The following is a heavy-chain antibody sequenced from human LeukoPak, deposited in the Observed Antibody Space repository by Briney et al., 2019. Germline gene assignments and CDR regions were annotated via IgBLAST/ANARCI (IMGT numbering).Heavy chain of an antibody. CDR2: ISGYNGNT. CDR3: ARDLCSSTSCSSFFDY. V-gene: IGHV1-18*01. D-gene: IGHD2-2*01. CDR1: GYTFTSYG. Sequence: GASVKVSCKASGYTFTSYGISWVRQAPGQGLEWMGWISGYNGNTNYAQKLQGRVTMTTDTSTSTAYMELRSLRSDGTAVYYCARDLCSSTSCSSFFDYWGQGTLVTVSS. J-gene: IGHJ4*02.